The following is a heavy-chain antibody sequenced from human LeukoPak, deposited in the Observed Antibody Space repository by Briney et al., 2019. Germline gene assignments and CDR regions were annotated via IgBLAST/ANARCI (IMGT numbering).Heavy chain of an antibody. CDR1: GGSISSYY. J-gene: IGHJ6*03. V-gene: IGHV4-59*12. D-gene: IGHD3-3*01. CDR3: AGGFSEIRWFLFYYAGV. Sequence: PSETLPLTCTVSGGSISSYYWSWIRQPPGKGLEWIGYIYYSGSTNYNPSLKSRVTISVDTSKNQFSLKLTSVTAADTAVYYCAGGFSEIRWFLFYYAGVWGKRNTVTVSS. CDR2: IYYSGST.